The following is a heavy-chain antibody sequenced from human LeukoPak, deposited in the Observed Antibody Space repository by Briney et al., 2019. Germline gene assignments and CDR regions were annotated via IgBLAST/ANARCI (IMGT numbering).Heavy chain of an antibody. V-gene: IGHV1-18*01. CDR1: GYTFTSYG. Sequence: ASVKVSCKASGYTFTSYGISWVRQAPGQGLEWTGWISAYNGNTNYAQKLQGRVTMTTDTSTSTAYMELRSLRSDDTAVYYCARDTMVRGGHYYGMDVWGQGTTVTVSS. J-gene: IGHJ6*02. D-gene: IGHD3-10*01. CDR3: ARDTMVRGGHYYGMDV. CDR2: ISAYNGNT.